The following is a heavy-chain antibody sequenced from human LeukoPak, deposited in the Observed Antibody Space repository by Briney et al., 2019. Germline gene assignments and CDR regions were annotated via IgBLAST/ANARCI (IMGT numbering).Heavy chain of an antibody. CDR3: ARRSRALTGTPFDY. J-gene: IGHJ4*02. D-gene: IGHD3-9*01. V-gene: IGHV5-51*01. Sequence: GEALKISRHGSGYRFPKYWIEQVRQMPGKGLEWMGIMYPGDSETRYSPSFQGQVTISADKSISTAYLQWSSLKASDTAMYYCARRSRALTGTPFDYWGQGTLVTVSS. CDR1: GYRFPKYW. CDR2: MYPGDSET.